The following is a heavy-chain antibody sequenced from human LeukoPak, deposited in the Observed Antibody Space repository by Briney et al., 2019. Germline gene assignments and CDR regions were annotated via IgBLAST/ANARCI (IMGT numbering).Heavy chain of an antibody. CDR1: GFTFSNAW. D-gene: IGHD1-26*01. V-gene: IGHV3-15*01. CDR3: TTDSGWGSYPFDY. Sequence: GGSLRLSCAASGFTFSNAWMSWVRQAPGKGLEWVGRVKSKTDGGTTDYAAPVKGRFTISRDDSKNTLYLQMNSLKTEDTAVYYCTTDSGWGSYPFDYWGQGTLVTVSS. J-gene: IGHJ4*02. CDR2: VKSKTDGGTT.